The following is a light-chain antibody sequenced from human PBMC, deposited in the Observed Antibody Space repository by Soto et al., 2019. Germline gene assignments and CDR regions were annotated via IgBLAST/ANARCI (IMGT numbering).Light chain of an antibody. CDR1: QSISSW. J-gene: IGKJ1*01. CDR2: KAS. CDR3: QQYNSYWT. V-gene: IGKV1-5*03. Sequence: DIQMTQSPSTLSASVGDRVTITCRASQSISSWLAWYQQKPGKAPKLLIYKASSLESGVPSRFSGSGSGTEFTLTISSLQPDDFATYYCQQYNSYWTFGQRTMVDI.